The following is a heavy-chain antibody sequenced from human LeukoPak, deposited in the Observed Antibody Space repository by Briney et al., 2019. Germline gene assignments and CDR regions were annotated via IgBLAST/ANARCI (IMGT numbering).Heavy chain of an antibody. D-gene: IGHD6-13*01. CDR3: ARLYSSSPYYFDY. CDR1: GYSISSGYY. Sequence: SETLSLTCTVSGYSISSGYYWGWIRQPPGKGLEWIGSIYHSGSTYYNPSLKSRVTISVDTSKNQFSLKLSSVTAADTAVYYCARLYSSSPYYFDYWGQGTLVTVSS. V-gene: IGHV4-38-2*02. CDR2: IYHSGST. J-gene: IGHJ4*02.